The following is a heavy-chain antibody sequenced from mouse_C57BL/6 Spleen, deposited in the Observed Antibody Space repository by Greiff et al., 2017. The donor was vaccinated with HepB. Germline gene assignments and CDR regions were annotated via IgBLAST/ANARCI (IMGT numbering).Heavy chain of an antibody. CDR1: GYTFTDYE. CDR2: IDPETGGT. V-gene: IGHV1-15*01. CDR3: TRYGNWDWYFDV. D-gene: IGHD2-1*01. Sequence: VQLQQSGAELVRPGASVTLSCKASGYTFTDYEMHWVKQTPVHGLEWIGAIDPETGGTAYNQKFKGKAILTADKSSSTAYMELRSLTSEDSAVYYCTRYGNWDWYFDVWGTGTTVTVSS. J-gene: IGHJ1*03.